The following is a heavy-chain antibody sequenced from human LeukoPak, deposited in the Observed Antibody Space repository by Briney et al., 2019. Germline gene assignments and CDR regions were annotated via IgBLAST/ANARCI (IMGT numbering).Heavy chain of an antibody. CDR3: AKDPYSSPYYGPGY. D-gene: IGHD6-19*01. CDR2: INGSGDRK. Sequence: GESLRLSCAASGFNFSSYAMSWVRQPPGKGLEWVSTINGSGDRKYDTDSVKGRFTISRVSSENTLYLQMNSLRADDTAVYYCAKDPYSSPYYGPGYLGQGTLVTVSS. CDR1: GFNFSSYA. V-gene: IGHV3-23*01. J-gene: IGHJ4*02.